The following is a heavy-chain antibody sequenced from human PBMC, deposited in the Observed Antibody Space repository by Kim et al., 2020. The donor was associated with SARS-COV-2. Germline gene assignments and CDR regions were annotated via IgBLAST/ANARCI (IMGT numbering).Heavy chain of an antibody. CDR1: GYSFTSYW. V-gene: IGHV5-10-1*01. CDR3: ARPRRGIYDILTGYQWDY. CDR2: IDPSDSYT. Sequence: GESLKISCKGSGYSFTSYWISWVRQMPGKGLEWMGRIDPSDSYTNYSPSFQGHVTISADKSISTAYLQWSSLKASDTAMYYCARPRRGIYDILTGYQWDYLGQGTLVTVSS. D-gene: IGHD3-9*01. J-gene: IGHJ4*02.